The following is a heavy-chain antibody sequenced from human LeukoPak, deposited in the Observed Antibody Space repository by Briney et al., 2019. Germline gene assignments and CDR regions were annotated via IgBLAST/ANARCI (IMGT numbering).Heavy chain of an antibody. D-gene: IGHD5-18*01. V-gene: IGHV3-48*02. CDR1: GFTFSSYS. CDR2: ISSSSSTI. CDR3: ARDLTGYSYGPFDL. J-gene: IGHJ2*01. Sequence: GGSLRLSCAVSGFTFSSYSMNWVRQAPGKGLEWVSYISSSSSTIYYADSVKGRFTISRDNAKNSLYLQMNSLRDEGTAVYYCARDLTGYSYGPFDLWGRGTLVTVSS.